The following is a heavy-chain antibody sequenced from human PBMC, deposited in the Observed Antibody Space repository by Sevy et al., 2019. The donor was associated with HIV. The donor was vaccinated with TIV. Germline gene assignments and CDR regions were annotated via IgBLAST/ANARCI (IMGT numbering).Heavy chain of an antibody. J-gene: IGHJ4*02. Sequence: GGSLRLSCAASGFTLSDYTMHWVRQAPGRGLEWVAVISYDGRNKYYADSVKGRFTISRDNSKNTLYVQMNSLRHEDTAVYYCARDNAGIAAAATDSDFDYWGQRTLVTVSS. CDR3: ARDNAGIAAAATDSDFDY. CDR1: GFTLSDYT. V-gene: IGHV3-30*04. CDR2: ISYDGRNK. D-gene: IGHD6-13*01.